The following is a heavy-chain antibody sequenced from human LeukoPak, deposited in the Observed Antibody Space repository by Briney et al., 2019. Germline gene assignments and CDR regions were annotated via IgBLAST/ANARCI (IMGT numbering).Heavy chain of an antibody. J-gene: IGHJ4*02. CDR3: ARDTGSGCDY. V-gene: IGHV4-34*01. D-gene: IGHD6-19*01. CDR1: GGSFSGYY. CDR2: INHSGST. Sequence: SETLSLTCAVYGGSFSGYYWSWIRQPPGKGLEWIGEINHSGSTNHNPTLKSRVTISVDTSKNQFSLKLSSVTAADTAVYYCARDTGSGCDYWGQGTLVTVSS.